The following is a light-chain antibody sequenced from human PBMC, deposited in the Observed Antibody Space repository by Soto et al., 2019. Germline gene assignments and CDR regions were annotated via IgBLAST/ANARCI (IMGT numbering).Light chain of an antibody. CDR2: AAS. Sequence: DIQMTQSPSSLSASVGDRVTITCRASQDISNYLDWFQQKPGKAPESLVYAASTLQSGVPSRFSGSGSGTDFTLTISSLQPEDFATYYCRQYKSYPITFGQGTRLEIK. CDR3: RQYKSYPIT. J-gene: IGKJ5*01. V-gene: IGKV1-16*01. CDR1: QDISNY.